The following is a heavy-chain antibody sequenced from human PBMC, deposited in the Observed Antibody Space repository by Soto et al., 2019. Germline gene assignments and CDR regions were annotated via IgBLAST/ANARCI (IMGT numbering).Heavy chain of an antibody. CDR3: ARDRGAVAGQYFDY. CDR2: ISSSGSTI. J-gene: IGHJ4*02. D-gene: IGHD6-19*01. V-gene: IGHV3-48*04. Sequence: PGGSLRLSCAASGFTFSSYSMNWVRQAPGKGLEWVSYISSSGSTIHYADSVKGRFIISRDNAKNSLYLQMNSLRAEDTAVYYCARDRGAVAGQYFDYWGQGTLVTVSS. CDR1: GFTFSSYS.